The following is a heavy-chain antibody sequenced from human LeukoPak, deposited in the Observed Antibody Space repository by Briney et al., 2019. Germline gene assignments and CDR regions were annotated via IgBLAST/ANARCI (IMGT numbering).Heavy chain of an antibody. CDR2: IYHSGST. J-gene: IGHJ5*02. D-gene: IGHD3-22*01. CDR3: ARVSLGDSSGYYWFDP. Sequence: PSETLSLTCTVSGGSISSGGYYWSWLRQPPGKGLEWIGYIYHSGSTYYNPSLKSRVTISVDRSKNQFSLKLSSVTAADTAVYYCARVSLGDSSGYYWFDPWGQGTLVTVSS. CDR1: GGSISSGGYY. V-gene: IGHV4-30-2*01.